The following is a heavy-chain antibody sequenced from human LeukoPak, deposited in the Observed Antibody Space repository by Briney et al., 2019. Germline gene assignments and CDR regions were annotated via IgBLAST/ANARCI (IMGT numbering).Heavy chain of an antibody. V-gene: IGHV1-69*05. Sequence: GASVKVSCKASGGTFSSYAISWVRQAPGQGLEWMGGIIPIFGTANYAQKLQGRVTMTTDTSTSTAYMELRSLRSDDTAVYYCARGSAVIVVDQWFDPWGQGTLVTVSS. D-gene: IGHD3-22*01. CDR1: GGTFSSYA. CDR2: IIPIFGTA. J-gene: IGHJ5*02. CDR3: ARGSAVIVVDQWFDP.